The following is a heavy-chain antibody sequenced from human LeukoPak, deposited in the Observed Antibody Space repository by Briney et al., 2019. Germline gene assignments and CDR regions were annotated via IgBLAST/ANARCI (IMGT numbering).Heavy chain of an antibody. D-gene: IGHD1-26*01. CDR1: GGTFSSYA. CDR3: ARDSGSHGNAFDI. CDR2: IIPIFGTA. V-gene: IGHV1-69*05. Sequence: SVKVSCKASGGTFSSYAISWVRQAPGQGLEWMGRIIPIFGTANYAQKFQGRVTITTDESTSTAYMELSSLRSEDTAVYYCARDSGSHGNAFDIWGQGTMVTVSS. J-gene: IGHJ3*02.